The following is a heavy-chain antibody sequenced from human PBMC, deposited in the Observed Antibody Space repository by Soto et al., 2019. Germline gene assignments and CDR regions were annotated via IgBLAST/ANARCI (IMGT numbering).Heavy chain of an antibody. D-gene: IGHD2-15*01. J-gene: IGHJ4*02. CDR3: AKRAVVGAARYFDY. V-gene: IGHV3-23*01. CDR1: GGTFISSA. CDR2: IGTSGSNS. Sequence: GGPLRLSCAASGGTFISSAMSWVRKAPGKGLEWVSTIGTSGSNSYYPDSVKGRFTISRDNSKNTLYLQMNSLRAEDTAVYYCAKRAVVGAARYFDYWGLGTLVTVSS.